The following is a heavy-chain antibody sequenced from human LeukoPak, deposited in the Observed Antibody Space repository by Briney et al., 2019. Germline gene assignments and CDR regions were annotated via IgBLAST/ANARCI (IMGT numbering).Heavy chain of an antibody. V-gene: IGHV1-8*01. CDR1: GYTFTSYD. CDR3: ARGLGDYYDTSDYYYAVPAH. J-gene: IGHJ4*02. Sequence: EASVKVSCKASGYTFTSYDINWVRQATGQGLEWMGWMNPNSGNTGYAQKFQGRVTMTRNTSISTAYMELSSLRSEDTAVYYCARGLGDYYDTSDYYYAVPAHWGQGTLVTVSS. D-gene: IGHD3-22*01. CDR2: MNPNSGNT.